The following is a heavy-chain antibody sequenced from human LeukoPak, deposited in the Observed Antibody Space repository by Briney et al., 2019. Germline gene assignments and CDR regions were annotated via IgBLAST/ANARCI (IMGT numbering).Heavy chain of an antibody. CDR2: IYPGDSDT. CDR1: GYRFTTYW. Sequence: GESLKISCKGSGYRFTTYWIGWVRQMPGKGLEWMGIIYPGDSDTRYSPSFQGQVTISADKSITTAYLQWNRLKASDTAMYYCARQTGDNAFDIWGRGTMVTVSS. J-gene: IGHJ3*02. CDR3: ARQTGDNAFDI. V-gene: IGHV5-51*01. D-gene: IGHD7-27*01.